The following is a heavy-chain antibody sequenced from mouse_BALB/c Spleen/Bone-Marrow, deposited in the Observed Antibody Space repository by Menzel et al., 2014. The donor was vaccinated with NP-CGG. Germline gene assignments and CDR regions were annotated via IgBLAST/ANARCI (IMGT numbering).Heavy chain of an antibody. CDR2: IYPGNSDT. CDR1: GYTFSNYW. J-gene: IGHJ2*01. V-gene: IGHV1-5*01. D-gene: IGHD3-1*01. CDR3: TTLARNNFDY. Sequence: VQLQQFGTVLARPGAAVKMSCKASGYTFSNYWMHWIKQRPGQGLEWIGTIYPGNSDTTYNQKFKGKAKLTAVTSTSTAYMELSSLTNEDSAVYYCTTLARNNFDYWGQGTTLTVSS.